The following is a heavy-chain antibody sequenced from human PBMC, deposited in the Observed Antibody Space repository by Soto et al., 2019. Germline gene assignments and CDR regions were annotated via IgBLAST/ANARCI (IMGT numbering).Heavy chain of an antibody. V-gene: IGHV1-3*01. Sequence: ASVKVSCKASGYTFTSYGISWVRQAPGQRLEWMGWINAGNGNTKYSQKFQGRVTITRDTSASTAYMELSSLRSEDTAVYYCARAGSGSSYYFDYWGQGTLVTVSS. D-gene: IGHD1-26*01. J-gene: IGHJ4*02. CDR1: GYTFTSYG. CDR2: INAGNGNT. CDR3: ARAGSGSSYYFDY.